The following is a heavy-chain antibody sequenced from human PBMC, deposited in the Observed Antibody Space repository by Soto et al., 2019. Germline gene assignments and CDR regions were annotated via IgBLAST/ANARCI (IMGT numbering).Heavy chain of an antibody. V-gene: IGHV4-4*02. CDR3: ARVKAADSSGWDYYYYYGMDV. Sequence: PSETLSLTCAVSGGSISSSNWWSWVRQPPGKGLEWIGEIYHSGSTNYNPSLKSRVTISVDKSKNQFSLKLSSVTAADTAVYYCARVKAADSSGWDYYYYYGMDVWGQWTTVTVS. J-gene: IGHJ6*02. CDR1: GGSISSSNW. D-gene: IGHD3-22*01. CDR2: IYHSGST.